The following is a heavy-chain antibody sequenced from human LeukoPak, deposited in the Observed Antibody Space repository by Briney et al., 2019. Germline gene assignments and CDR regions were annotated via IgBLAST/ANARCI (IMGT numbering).Heavy chain of an antibody. CDR1: GFTFSDYW. V-gene: IGHV3-7*03. J-gene: IGHJ4*02. Sequence: GGSLRLSCAASGFTFSDYWMHWVRQAPGKGLEWVANIKQDGSEKYYVDSVKGRFTISRDNAKNTLYLQMNSLRAEVTAVYYCARRYFDSWGQGTLVTVSS. CDR3: ARRYFDS. CDR2: IKQDGSEK.